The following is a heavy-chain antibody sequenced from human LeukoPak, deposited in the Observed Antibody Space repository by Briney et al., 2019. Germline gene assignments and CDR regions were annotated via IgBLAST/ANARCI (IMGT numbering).Heavy chain of an antibody. Sequence: GTLSLTCTVSGGSISSYYWSWIRQPPGKGLEWVSVIYSGGSTYYADSVKGRFTIPRDNSKNTVYLQMNSLRAEDTAVYYCAKQGRDWLRDYYYYMDVWGKGTTVTISS. J-gene: IGHJ6*03. CDR3: AKQGRDWLRDYYYYMDV. V-gene: IGHV3-66*04. CDR2: IYSGGST. D-gene: IGHD3-9*01. CDR1: GGSISSYY.